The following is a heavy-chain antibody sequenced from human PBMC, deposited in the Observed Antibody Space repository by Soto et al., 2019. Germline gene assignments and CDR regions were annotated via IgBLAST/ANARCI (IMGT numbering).Heavy chain of an antibody. CDR2: IWYDGSNK. Sequence: QVQLVESGGGVVQPGRSLRLSCAASGLMFNRDAMHWVHQAPGRGLEWVAVIWYDGSNKYYADSVTGRFTISRDNSKNTLFLQMNSLRAEDTAVYHCARGFGELALLDVWGQGTTVTVSS. J-gene: IGHJ6*02. D-gene: IGHD3-10*01. CDR3: ARGFGELALLDV. V-gene: IGHV3-33*01. CDR1: GLMFNRDA.